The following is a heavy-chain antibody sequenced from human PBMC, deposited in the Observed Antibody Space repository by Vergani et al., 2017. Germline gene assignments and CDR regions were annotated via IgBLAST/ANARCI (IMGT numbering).Heavy chain of an antibody. CDR1: GFTVSSNY. V-gene: IGHV3-66*02. CDR2: IYSGGRT. CDR3: ARSLRTSYYYGMDV. D-gene: IGHD4-17*01. Sequence: EVQLVESGGGFVQPGGSLRLSCAASGFTVSSNYMSWVRQAPGKGLEWVSVIYSGGRTYYADSVKGRFTISRDNSKNTLYLQMNSLRAEDMAVYYCARSLRTSYYYGMDVWGQGTTVTVSS. J-gene: IGHJ6*02.